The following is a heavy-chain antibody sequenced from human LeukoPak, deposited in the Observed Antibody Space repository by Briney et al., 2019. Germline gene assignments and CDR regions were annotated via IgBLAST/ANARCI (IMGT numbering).Heavy chain of an antibody. V-gene: IGHV1-18*01. CDR2: ISAYNGNT. D-gene: IGHD3-22*01. CDR3: ARDDYDSEGYFQH. Sequence: GASVKVSCKASGYTFTSYGISWVRQAPGQGLEWMGWISAYNGNTNYAQKLQGRVTMTTDTSTSTACMDLRSLRSDDTAVYYCARDDYDSEGYFQHWGQGTLVTVSS. J-gene: IGHJ1*01. CDR1: GYTFTSYG.